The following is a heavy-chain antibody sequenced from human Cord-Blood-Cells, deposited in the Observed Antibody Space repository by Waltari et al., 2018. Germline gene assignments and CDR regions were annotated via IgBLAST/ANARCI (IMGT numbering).Heavy chain of an antibody. V-gene: IGHV3-53*01. CDR1: GLTASSNY. Sequence: EVQLVAAGGGLIQPGGSLRLPCAASGLTASSNYMSRVRQAPGKGLEWVSVIYSGGSTYYADAVKGRFTISRDNSKNTLYLQMNSLRAEDTAVYYCARATGVYAFDIWGQGTMVTVSS. CDR3: ARATGVYAFDI. D-gene: IGHD7-27*01. CDR2: IYSGGST. J-gene: IGHJ3*02.